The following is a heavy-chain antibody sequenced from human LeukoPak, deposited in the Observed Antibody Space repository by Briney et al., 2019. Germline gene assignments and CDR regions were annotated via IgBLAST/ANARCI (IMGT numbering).Heavy chain of an antibody. D-gene: IGHD2-2*01. Sequence: SVKVSCKASGGTFSSYAISWVRQAPGQGLEWMGRIIPIFGTANYAQKFQGRVTITTDESTSTAYMELSSLRSEDTAVYYCARSGYCSSTICYGPWGLLMDVWGIGTTVTVSS. CDR2: IIPIFGTA. V-gene: IGHV1-69*05. CDR3: ARSGYCSSTICYGPWGLLMDV. J-gene: IGHJ6*04. CDR1: GGTFSSYA.